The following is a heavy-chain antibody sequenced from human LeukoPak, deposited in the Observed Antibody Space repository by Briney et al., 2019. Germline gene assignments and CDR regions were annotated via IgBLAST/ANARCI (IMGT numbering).Heavy chain of an antibody. CDR1: GGSISSGGYY. J-gene: IGHJ3*02. V-gene: IGHV4-31*03. CDR2: IYYSGST. CDR3: ARASKRITIFGVVIGLYAFDI. D-gene: IGHD3-3*01. Sequence: TSETLSLTCTVSGGSISSGGYYWSWIRQHPGKGLAWIGYIYYSGSTYYNPSLKSRVTISVDTSKNQFSLKLSSVTAADTAVYYCARASKRITIFGVVIGLYAFDIWGQGTMVTVSS.